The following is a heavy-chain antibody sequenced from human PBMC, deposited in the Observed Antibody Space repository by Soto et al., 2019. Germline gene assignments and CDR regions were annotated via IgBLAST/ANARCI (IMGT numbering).Heavy chain of an antibody. CDR1: GFTFRSYW. V-gene: IGHV3-7*01. CDR3: VRDRSGSYLEGFDY. CDR2: IKHDGSEK. Sequence: GGSLRLSCAASGFTFRSYWMTWVRQAPGKGLEWVANIKHDGSEKYDVDSVKGRFTISRDNARNSVFLEMKSLRAEDTAVYSCVRDRSGSYLEGFDYWGQGTLVTVSS. D-gene: IGHD1-26*01. J-gene: IGHJ4*02.